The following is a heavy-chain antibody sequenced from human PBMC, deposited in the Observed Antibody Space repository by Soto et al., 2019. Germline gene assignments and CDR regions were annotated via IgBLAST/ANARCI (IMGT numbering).Heavy chain of an antibody. V-gene: IGHV1-18*01. CDR2: INGYNGKT. CDR1: GYTFTSYG. Sequence: QVQLVQSGGEVKKPGASVKVSCKASGYTFTSYGISWVRQAPGQGLEWMGWINGYNGKTNSAQKVQDRVTMNTDTSRSTVYMGVRNLRSDATAWYYCAGEGDVPFYYYGRDFRGQGTRVIVSS. J-gene: IGHJ6*02. CDR3: AGEGDVPFYYYGRDF. D-gene: IGHD2-21*02.